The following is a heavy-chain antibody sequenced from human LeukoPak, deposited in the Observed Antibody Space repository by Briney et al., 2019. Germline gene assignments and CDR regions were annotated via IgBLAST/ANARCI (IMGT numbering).Heavy chain of an antibody. CDR3: AKFIVATIRRSYFDY. CDR1: GFTFSSYG. J-gene: IGHJ4*02. CDR2: ISGSGGST. V-gene: IGHV3-23*01. Sequence: GGSLRLSCAASGFTFSSYGMSWVRQAPGKGLEWVSAISGSGGSTYYADSVKGRFTISRDNSKNTLYLQMNSLRAEDTAVYYCAKFIVATIRRSYFDYWGQGTLVTVSS. D-gene: IGHD5-12*01.